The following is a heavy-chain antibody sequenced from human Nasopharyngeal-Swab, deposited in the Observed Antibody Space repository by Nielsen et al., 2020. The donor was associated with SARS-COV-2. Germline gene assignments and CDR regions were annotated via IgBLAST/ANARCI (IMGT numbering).Heavy chain of an antibody. J-gene: IGHJ4*02. CDR1: GLTFSSYA. V-gene: IGHV3-23*03. Sequence: GGSLRLSCAASGLTFSSYAMSWVRQAPGKGLEWVSVIYSGGSSTYYADSVKGRFTISRDNSMNTLYLQMNSLRAEGTAVYYCAKDQGSYYDYWGQGTLVTVSS. D-gene: IGHD1-26*01. CDR2: IYSGGSST. CDR3: AKDQGSYYDY.